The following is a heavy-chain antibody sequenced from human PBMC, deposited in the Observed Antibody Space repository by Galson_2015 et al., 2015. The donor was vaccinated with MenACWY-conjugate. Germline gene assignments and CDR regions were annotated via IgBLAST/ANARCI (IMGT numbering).Heavy chain of an antibody. V-gene: IGHV5-51*01. CDR3: ARRRSPYGSSWYGMDV. J-gene: IGHJ6*02. Sequence: QSGAEVKKPGESLTISCKGSGYSFTSYWIGWVRQMPGKGLEWMGIIYPGDSDTRYSPSFQGQVSISADKSISTAYLQWSSLKASDTAMYYCARRRSPYGSSWYGMDVWGQGTTVTVSS. CDR2: IYPGDSDT. D-gene: IGHD6-13*01. CDR1: GYSFTSYW.